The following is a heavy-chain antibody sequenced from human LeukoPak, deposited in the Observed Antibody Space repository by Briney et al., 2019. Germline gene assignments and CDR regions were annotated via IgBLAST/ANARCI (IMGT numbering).Heavy chain of an antibody. D-gene: IGHD3-10*01. Sequence: SETLSLTCTVSGGSLSSHFWSWIRQPPGKGLEWIGYIYNSGITNYNPSLKSRVTISVDTSKNQFSLMLRSVTAADTAVYYCARDHLPAGSPGYYMDAWGKGTTVTVSS. CDR1: GGSLSSHF. J-gene: IGHJ6*03. CDR2: IYNSGIT. CDR3: ARDHLPAGSPGYYMDA. V-gene: IGHV4-59*11.